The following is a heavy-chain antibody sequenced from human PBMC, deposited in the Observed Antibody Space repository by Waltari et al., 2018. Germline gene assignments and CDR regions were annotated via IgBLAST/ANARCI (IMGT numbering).Heavy chain of an antibody. CDR2: FDHEEGKT. J-gene: IGHJ4*02. CDR3: ATFAVCRVVVAAAGYFDY. CDR1: GYTLTELS. Sequence: QVQLVQSGAEVKKPGASVKVSCKVSGYTLTELSMHWVRQAPGKGLEWMGGFDHEEGKTINAKKIQGRVTMTEDTTTDTAYMELSSLRSEDTAVYYCATFAVCRVVVAAAGYFDYWGQGTLVTVSS. V-gene: IGHV1-24*01. D-gene: IGHD2-15*01.